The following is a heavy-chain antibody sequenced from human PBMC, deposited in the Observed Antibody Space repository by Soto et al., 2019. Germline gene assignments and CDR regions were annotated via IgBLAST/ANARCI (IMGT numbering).Heavy chain of an antibody. CDR1: GYTFTSYG. J-gene: IGHJ6*03. V-gene: IGHV1-18*01. D-gene: IGHD3-16*02. Sequence: ASVKVSCKASGYTFTSYGISWVRQAPGQGLEWMGWISAYNGNTNYAQKLQGRVTMTTDTSTSTAYMELRSLRSDDTAVYYCAMRAVMITFGGVIARRSYYMDVWGKGTTVTVSS. CDR3: AMRAVMITFGGVIARRSYYMDV. CDR2: ISAYNGNT.